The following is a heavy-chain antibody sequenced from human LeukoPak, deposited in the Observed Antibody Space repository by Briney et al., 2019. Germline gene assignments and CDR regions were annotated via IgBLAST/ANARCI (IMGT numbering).Heavy chain of an antibody. CDR1: GFSFRHYG. V-gene: IGHV3-30*02. J-gene: IGHJ4*02. D-gene: IGHD1-14*01. CDR3: ATTDTTCY. Sequence: GGSLRLFCAASGFSFRHYGMHWVRQAPGKGLEWVAFINYDGSNKYYADSVKGRFTISRDNSKNTLYLEINSLSADDTAVYYCATTDTTCYWGQGTLVTVSS. CDR2: INYDGSNK.